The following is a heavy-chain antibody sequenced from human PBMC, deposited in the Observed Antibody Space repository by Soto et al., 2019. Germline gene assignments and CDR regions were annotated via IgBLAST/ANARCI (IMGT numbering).Heavy chain of an antibody. Sequence: PSETLSLTCAVSGGSISSGSYSWSWIRQPPGKGLEWIGYIYHSGSTYYNPSLKSRVTISLDTSKNQFSLKLSSVTAADTAVYYCARGSSIAGLYYGMDVWGQGTTVTVSS. CDR2: IYHSGST. D-gene: IGHD6-6*01. J-gene: IGHJ6*02. CDR1: GGSISSGSYS. V-gene: IGHV4-30-2*05. CDR3: ARGSSIAGLYYGMDV.